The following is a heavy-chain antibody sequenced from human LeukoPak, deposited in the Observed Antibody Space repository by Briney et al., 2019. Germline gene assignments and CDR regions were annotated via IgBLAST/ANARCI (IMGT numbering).Heavy chain of an antibody. CDR1: GGSVSSGSYY. D-gene: IGHD3-16*01. CDR3: ARDLLFGELGY. J-gene: IGHJ4*02. V-gene: IGHV4-61*01. Sequence: SETLSLTCTVSGGSVSSGSYYWSWIRQPPGKGLEWIGYIYYSGSTNYNPSLKSRVTISVDTSKNLFSLKLSSVTAADTAVYYCARDLLFGELGYWGQGTLVTVSS. CDR2: IYYSGST.